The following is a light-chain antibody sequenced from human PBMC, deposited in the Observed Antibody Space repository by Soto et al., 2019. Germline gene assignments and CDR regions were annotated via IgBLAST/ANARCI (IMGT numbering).Light chain of an antibody. V-gene: IGKV3D-15*01. CDR3: QQYSSSPLP. CDR1: QSVSSK. Sequence: ETVMTQSPATLSVSPGERATLSCRASQSVSSKLAWYQQKPGQAPRLLIYGASTRATGIPARFSGSGSGTEFTLSISSLQSEDFAVYYCQQYSSSPLPFGGGTRVEVK. CDR2: GAS. J-gene: IGKJ4*01.